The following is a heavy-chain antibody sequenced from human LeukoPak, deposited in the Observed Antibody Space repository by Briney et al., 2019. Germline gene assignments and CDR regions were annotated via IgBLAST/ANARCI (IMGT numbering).Heavy chain of an antibody. Sequence: PSETLSLTCTVSGGSISSYYWSWIRQPPGKGLEWIGYIYYSGSTNYNPSLKSRVTISVDTSKNQFSLKLSSVTAADTAVYYCARRGAVTTSGGPKYYYYYYMDVWGKGTTVTISS. J-gene: IGHJ6*03. CDR2: IYYSGST. D-gene: IGHD4-17*01. CDR3: ARRGAVTTSGGPKYYYYYYMDV. V-gene: IGHV4-59*01. CDR1: GGSISSYY.